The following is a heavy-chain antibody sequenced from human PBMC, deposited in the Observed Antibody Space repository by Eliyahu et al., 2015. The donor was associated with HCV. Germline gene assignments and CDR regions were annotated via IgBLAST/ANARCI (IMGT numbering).Heavy chain of an antibody. CDR3: ARGGAYHGFDY. D-gene: IGHD2-8*01. CDR1: GYAFSDYY. CDR2: VITKSGDT. J-gene: IGHJ4*02. Sequence: QVQLVQSGAEVKNPGASMKVSCKASGYAFSDYYLHWVRQAPGQGLEWMRWVITKSGDTKYAQKFRGRVTMTRDTSINTAYMELTRLTSDDTAVYYCARGGAYHGFDYWGQGTLVTVSS. V-gene: IGHV1-2*02.